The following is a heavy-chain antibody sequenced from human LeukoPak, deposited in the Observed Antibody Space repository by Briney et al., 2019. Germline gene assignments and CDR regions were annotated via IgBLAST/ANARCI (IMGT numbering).Heavy chain of an antibody. CDR2: ISSSGSTI. D-gene: IGHD5-24*01. J-gene: IGHJ4*02. V-gene: IGHV3-11*04. CDR3: ARDFLRDGYNQNYFDY. CDR1: GFTFSDYY. Sequence: GGSLRLSCAASGFTFSDYYMSWIRQAPGKGLEWVSYISSSGSTIYYADSVKGRFTISRDNAKNSLYLQMNSLRAEDTAVYYCARDFLRDGYNQNYFDYWGQGTLVTVSS.